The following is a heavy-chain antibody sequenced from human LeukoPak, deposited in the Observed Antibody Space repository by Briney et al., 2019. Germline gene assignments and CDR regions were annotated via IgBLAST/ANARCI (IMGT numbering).Heavy chain of an antibody. Sequence: SETLSLTCTVSGGSISSYYWSWIRQPPGKGLEWIGYIYYSGSTNYNPSLKSRVTISVDTSKNQFSLKLSSVTAADTAVYYCARRGPYYGGKRFDYWGQGTLVTVSS. CDR3: ARRGPYYGGKRFDY. CDR2: IYYSGST. D-gene: IGHD4-23*01. CDR1: GGSISSYY. J-gene: IGHJ4*02. V-gene: IGHV4-59*12.